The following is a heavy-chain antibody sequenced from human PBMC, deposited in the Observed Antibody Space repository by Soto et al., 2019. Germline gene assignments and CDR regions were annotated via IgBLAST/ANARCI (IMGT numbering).Heavy chain of an antibody. V-gene: IGHV3-7*03. CDR1: GFTFTTYW. D-gene: IGHD3-10*01. CDR2: IRQDGGAQ. CDR3: VRGGHGSGSYLGSY. Sequence: EVQLVESGGGLAQPGGSLRLSCVASGFTFTTYWMSRVRQAPGKGLEWVANIRQDGGAQYYVDSVKGRFTISRDNAKNSVYLQMDSLRAEDTAVYYCVRGGHGSGSYLGSYWGQGILVTVSS. J-gene: IGHJ4*02.